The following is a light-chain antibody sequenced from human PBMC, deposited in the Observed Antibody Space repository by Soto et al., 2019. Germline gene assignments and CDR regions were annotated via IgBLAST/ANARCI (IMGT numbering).Light chain of an antibody. Sequence: EIVMTQSPATLSVSPGERATLSCRASQSVSSNLAWYQQKPGQAPRLLIYGASTRATGIPARYSGSGSGTEFTLTVSSLQSEDSAVYYFQQYNNWPPWTFGQATKVEIK. CDR1: QSVSSN. CDR3: QQYNNWPPWT. CDR2: GAS. V-gene: IGKV3-15*01. J-gene: IGKJ1*01.